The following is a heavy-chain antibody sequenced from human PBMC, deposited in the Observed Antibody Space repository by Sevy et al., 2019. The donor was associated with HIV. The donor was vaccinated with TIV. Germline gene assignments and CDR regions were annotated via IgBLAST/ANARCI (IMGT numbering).Heavy chain of an antibody. CDR1: GFTFSKYS. J-gene: IGHJ4*02. Sequence: VGSLRLSCAASGFTFSKYSMSWVRQPPGKGLEWVSTLSFGCGEIDYADSVKGRFTISRDNSKSSVYLQMNNLRPEDTAVYYCAREGCTKPHDYWGQGTLVTVSS. CDR2: LSFGCGEI. V-gene: IGHV3-23*01. CDR3: AREGCTKPHDY. D-gene: IGHD2-8*01.